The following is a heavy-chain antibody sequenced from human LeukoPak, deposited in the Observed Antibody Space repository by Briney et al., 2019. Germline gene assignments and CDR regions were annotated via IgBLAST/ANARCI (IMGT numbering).Heavy chain of an antibody. J-gene: IGHJ4*02. Sequence: PGGSLTLSCAASGFIFSSYWMTWVRQAPGKGLEWVANIKQHGNGKYYVDSVKGRFTISRDNAKNSLHLQMNSLRAEDTAVYYCARVRGGYYFDYWGQGTLVTVSS. CDR3: ARVRGGYYFDY. V-gene: IGHV3-7*05. CDR1: GFIFSSYW. CDR2: IKQHGNGK. D-gene: IGHD3-16*01.